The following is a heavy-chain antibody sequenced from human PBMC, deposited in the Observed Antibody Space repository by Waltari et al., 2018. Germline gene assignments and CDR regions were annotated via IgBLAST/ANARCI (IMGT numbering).Heavy chain of an antibody. D-gene: IGHD1-7*01. CDR1: GEPISDDVSRRTY. Sequence: QVQLQESGPGLVKPTHTLSLTCTVSGEPISDDVSRRTYWTWIRQSAGKGLEWIGHIYSSGAVDYNPSLRSRVTISLDTPKSHFTLKLTSVTAADTAVYYCANRWVGNYFKYFRLWSPGTLVTVSS. J-gene: IGHJ1*01. V-gene: IGHV4-61*02. CDR3: ANRWVGNYFKYFRL. CDR2: IYSSGAV.